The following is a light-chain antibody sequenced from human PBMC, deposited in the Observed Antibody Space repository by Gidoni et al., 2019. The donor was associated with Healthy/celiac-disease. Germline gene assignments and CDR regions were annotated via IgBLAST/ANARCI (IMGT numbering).Light chain of an antibody. J-gene: IGKJ4*01. CDR2: GSA. Sequence: EIVITQSPATLSVSPGARATLSCRASQSGSSNLAWYQQKPGQAPRLLIYGSATTANGIPARFSGSGSGKEFTLTISSLQSEDFAVYYCQQYNNWPPHTFGGGTKVEIK. CDR1: QSGSSN. V-gene: IGKV3-15*01. CDR3: QQYNNWPPHT.